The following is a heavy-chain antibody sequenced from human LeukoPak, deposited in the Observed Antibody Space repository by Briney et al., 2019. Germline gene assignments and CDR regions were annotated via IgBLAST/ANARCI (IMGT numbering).Heavy chain of an antibody. Sequence: GESLKISCKGSGYRFSTYWIGWVRQLPGKGLEWMGIIYPGDSDTRYSPSFQGQVTISADKSISTAYLQWSSLKASDTAMYYCARPRGEQRLVYFDYWGQGTLVTVSS. J-gene: IGHJ4*02. V-gene: IGHV5-51*01. D-gene: IGHD6-13*01. CDR3: ARPRGEQRLVYFDY. CDR1: GYRFSTYW. CDR2: IYPGDSDT.